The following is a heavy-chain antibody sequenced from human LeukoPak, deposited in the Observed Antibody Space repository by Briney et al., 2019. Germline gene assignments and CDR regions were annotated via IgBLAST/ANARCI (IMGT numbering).Heavy chain of an antibody. CDR3: ARGVRFLEWLSTQHYFDY. J-gene: IGHJ4*02. CDR2: ISAYNGST. Sequence: ASVKVSCKASGYTFTSYGISWVRQAPGQGLEWMGGISAYNGSTNYAQKLQGRVTMNTDTSTSTAYMELRSLRSDDTAVYYCARGVRFLEWLSTQHYFDYWGQGTLVTVSS. CDR1: GYTFTSYG. V-gene: IGHV1-18*01. D-gene: IGHD3-3*01.